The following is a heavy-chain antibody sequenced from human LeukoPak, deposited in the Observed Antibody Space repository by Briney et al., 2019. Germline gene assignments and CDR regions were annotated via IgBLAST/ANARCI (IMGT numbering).Heavy chain of an antibody. Sequence: SETLSLTCAVSGGSISSSNWWSWVRQPPGKGLEWIGEIYHSGSTNYNPSPKSRVTISVDKSKNQFSLKLSSVTAADTAVYYCASTYSGYGRGYWGQGTLVTVSS. CDR1: GGSISSSNW. CDR2: IYHSGST. CDR3: ASTYSGYGRGY. J-gene: IGHJ4*02. D-gene: IGHD5-12*01. V-gene: IGHV4-4*02.